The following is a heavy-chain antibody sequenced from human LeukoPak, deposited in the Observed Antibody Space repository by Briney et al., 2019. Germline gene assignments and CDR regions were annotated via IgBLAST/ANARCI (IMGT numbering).Heavy chain of an antibody. V-gene: IGHV1-3*01. CDR1: GYTFTIYA. CDR3: ARQGGGPYSGSPFDY. Sequence: ASVKVSRKTSGYTFTIYAMHWVRQAPGQRLEWMGWINVGNGNTKYSQKFQGRVTITRDTPASTAYMELSSLRSDDTAVYYCARQGGGPYSGSPFDYWGQGTLVTVSS. J-gene: IGHJ4*02. CDR2: INVGNGNT. D-gene: IGHD1-26*01.